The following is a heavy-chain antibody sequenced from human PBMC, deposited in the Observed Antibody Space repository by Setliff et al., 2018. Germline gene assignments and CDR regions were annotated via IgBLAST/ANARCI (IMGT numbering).Heavy chain of an antibody. Sequence: GGSLRLSCAASGSTFSRYWMSWVRQAPGKGLEWVANIKQDGNQKYYVDSVKGRFTISRDNAKNSLYLQMNSLRAEDTAVYYCARVHPATIFEVVIFDYWGQGTLVTVSS. V-gene: IGHV3-7*01. CDR3: ARVHPATIFEVVIFDY. J-gene: IGHJ4*02. CDR1: GSTFSRYW. D-gene: IGHD3-3*01. CDR2: IKQDGNQK.